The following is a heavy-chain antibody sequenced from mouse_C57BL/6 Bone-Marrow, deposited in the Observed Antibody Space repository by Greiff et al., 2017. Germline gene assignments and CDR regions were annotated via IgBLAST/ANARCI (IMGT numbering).Heavy chain of an antibody. CDR1: GYTFTSYW. CDR2: IYPGSGST. CDR3: ARVRTGTSEFAY. Sequence: QVQLQQPGAELVKPGASVKMSCKASGYTFTSYWITWVKQRPGQGLEWIGDIYPGSGSTNYNEKFKSKATLTVDTSSSTAYMQLSSLTSEDSAVXYGARVRTGTSEFAYWGQGTLVTVSA. V-gene: IGHV1-55*01. J-gene: IGHJ3*01. D-gene: IGHD4-1*01.